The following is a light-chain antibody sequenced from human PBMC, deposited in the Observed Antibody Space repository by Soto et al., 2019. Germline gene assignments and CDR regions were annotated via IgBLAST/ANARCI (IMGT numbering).Light chain of an antibody. J-gene: IGKJ1*01. CDR1: QSVRSN. V-gene: IGKV3-15*01. Sequence: EIVMTQSPATLSVSPGERATLSCRASQSVRSNLAWYQQKPGQAPRLLIFGASTRATGIPARFSGTGSGTEFTPTISSLQSEDFAVYYCQQYNNWPQTFGQVTKV. CDR3: QQYNNWPQT. CDR2: GAS.